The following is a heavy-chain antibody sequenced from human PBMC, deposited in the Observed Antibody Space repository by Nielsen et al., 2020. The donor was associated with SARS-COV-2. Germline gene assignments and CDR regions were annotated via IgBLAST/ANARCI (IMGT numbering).Heavy chain of an antibody. D-gene: IGHD2-2*01. CDR3: ARVRGSCSSSTCPMDY. CDR1: GDTFRSHA. Sequence: SVKVSCKASGDTFRSHAISWVRQAPGQGLEWMGGIIPSFGTEIYAQKLQGRITITADELTNTVYMELYSLRSEDTAVFYCARVRGSCSSSTCPMDYWGQGTLVTGLL. CDR2: IIPSFGTE. V-gene: IGHV1-69*13. J-gene: IGHJ4*02.